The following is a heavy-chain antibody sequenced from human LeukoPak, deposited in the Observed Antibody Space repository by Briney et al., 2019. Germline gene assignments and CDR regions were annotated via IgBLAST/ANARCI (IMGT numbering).Heavy chain of an antibody. D-gene: IGHD1-20*01. J-gene: IGHJ4*02. CDR2: ISYDGSNK. Sequence: GSLRLSCAASGFTFSSYGMHWVRQAPGKGLEWVAVISYDGSNKYYADSVKGRFTISRDNSKNTLYLQMNSLRAEDTAVYYCAKVSQEKYNWNDGVNFDYWGQGTLVTVSS. CDR1: GFTFSSYG. V-gene: IGHV3-30*18. CDR3: AKVSQEKYNWNDGVNFDY.